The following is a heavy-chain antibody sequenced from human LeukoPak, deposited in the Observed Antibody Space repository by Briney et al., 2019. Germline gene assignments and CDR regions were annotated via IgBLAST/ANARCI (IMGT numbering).Heavy chain of an antibody. Sequence: ASVKVSCKASGGTFSSYAISWVRQAPGQGLEWMGRIIPILGIANYAQKFQGRVTITADKSTSTAYMELSSLRSEDTAVYYCARPLTYYYDSSGPREAFDIWGQGTMVTVSS. D-gene: IGHD3-22*01. CDR1: GGTFSSYA. J-gene: IGHJ3*02. CDR3: ARPLTYYYDSSGPREAFDI. V-gene: IGHV1-69*04. CDR2: IIPILGIA.